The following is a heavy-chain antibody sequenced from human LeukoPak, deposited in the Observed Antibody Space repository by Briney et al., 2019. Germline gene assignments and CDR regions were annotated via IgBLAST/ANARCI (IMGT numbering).Heavy chain of an antibody. Sequence: PGGSLRLSCAASGFTFSSYSMNWVRQAPGKGLVWVSRINSDGSSTYYADSVKGRFTISRDNAKNTLYLQMNSLRAEDTAVYYCAREGVRVVDLDYWGQGILVTVSS. CDR3: AREGVRVVDLDY. V-gene: IGHV3-74*01. CDR2: INSDGSST. J-gene: IGHJ4*02. CDR1: GFTFSSYS. D-gene: IGHD3-3*01.